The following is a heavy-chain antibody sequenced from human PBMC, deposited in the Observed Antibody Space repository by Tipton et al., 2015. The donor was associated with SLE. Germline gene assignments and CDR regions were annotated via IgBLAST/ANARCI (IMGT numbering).Heavy chain of an antibody. CDR1: GGSFSGYY. V-gene: IGHV4-34*01. CDR2: INHSGNT. CDR3: ARRWPWYGP. J-gene: IGHJ5*01. D-gene: IGHD5-24*01. Sequence: TLSLTCAVYGGSFSGYYWGWMRQSPGKGLEWIGEINHSGNTNYNPSLKSRVTISLDTSKNQFSLKLSSVTAADTAVYYCARRWPWYGPWGQGTLVTVSS.